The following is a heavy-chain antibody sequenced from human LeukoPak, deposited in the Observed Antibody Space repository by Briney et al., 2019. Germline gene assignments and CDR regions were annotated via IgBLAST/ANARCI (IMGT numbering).Heavy chain of an antibody. CDR1: GFTFSSYA. D-gene: IGHD2-2*01. CDR3: ARGNQLLSA. J-gene: IGHJ4*02. CDR2: ISYDGSNK. Sequence: GGSLRLSCAASGFTFSSYAMHWVRQAPGKGLEWVAVISYDGSNKYYADSVKGRFTISSDNSKNTLYLQMNSLRAEDTAVYYCARGNQLLSAWGQGTLVTVSS. V-gene: IGHV3-30*04.